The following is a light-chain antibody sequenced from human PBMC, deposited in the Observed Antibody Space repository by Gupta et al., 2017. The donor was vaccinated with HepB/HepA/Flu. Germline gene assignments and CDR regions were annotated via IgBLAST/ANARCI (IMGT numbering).Light chain of an antibody. Sequence: DIVMTQSPATLSVSPGERATLSCRASESISSNLAWYQQKPVQAPRLLICFGAIRATGIPARFSGSGSGTEFTLTISSRQSEDFAVYYCQQDNNCPRTFGQGTEVEIK. J-gene: IGKJ1*01. CDR3: QQDNNCPRT. CDR1: ESISSN. V-gene: IGKV3-15*01. CDR2: FGA.